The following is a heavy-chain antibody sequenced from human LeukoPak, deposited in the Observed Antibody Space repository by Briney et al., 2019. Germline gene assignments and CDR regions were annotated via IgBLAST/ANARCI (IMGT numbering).Heavy chain of an antibody. J-gene: IGHJ4*02. CDR1: GGSISSSSYS. V-gene: IGHV4-30-4*07. D-gene: IGHD2-15*01. Sequence: SETLSLTCTVSGGSISSSSYSWSWIRQPPGKGLEWIGYIYYSGSSYYNPSLKSRFTISVDTSKNQFSLKLSSVTAADTAVYYCAREKIMVVDYWGQGTLVTVSS. CDR3: AREKIMVVDY. CDR2: IYYSGSS.